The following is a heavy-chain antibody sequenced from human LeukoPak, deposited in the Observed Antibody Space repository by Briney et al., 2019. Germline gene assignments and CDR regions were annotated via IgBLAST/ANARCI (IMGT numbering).Heavy chain of an antibody. CDR1: GGSISSSSYY. CDR2: IYYSGST. D-gene: IGHD2-2*01. J-gene: IGHJ5*02. CDR3: ARVITKDIVVVPAAIYWFDP. Sequence: TSETLSLTCTVSGGSISSSSYYWGWIRQPPGKGLEWIGSIYYSGSTYYNPSLKSRVTISVDTSKNQFSLKLSSVTAADTAVYYCARVITKDIVVVPAAIYWFDPWGQGTLVTVSS. V-gene: IGHV4-39*07.